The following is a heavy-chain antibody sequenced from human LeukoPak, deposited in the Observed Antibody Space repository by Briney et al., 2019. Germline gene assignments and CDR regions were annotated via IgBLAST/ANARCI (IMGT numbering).Heavy chain of an antibody. D-gene: IGHD2-2*01. J-gene: IGHJ4*02. CDR3: ARDEATAAY. CDR1: GFTFSSYG. Sequence: GGSLRLSCAASGFTFSSYGMHWVRQAPGKGLEWVAVIWYDGSNKYYADSVKGRFTISRDNAKNSLYLQMNSLRAEDTAVYYCARDEATAAYWGQGTLVTVSS. CDR2: IWYDGSNK. V-gene: IGHV3-33*01.